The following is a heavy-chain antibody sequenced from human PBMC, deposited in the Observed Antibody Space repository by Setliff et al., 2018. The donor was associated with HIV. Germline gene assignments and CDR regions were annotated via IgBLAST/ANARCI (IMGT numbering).Heavy chain of an antibody. CDR1: GFTFSSYA. V-gene: IGHV3-30*01. D-gene: IGHD5-18*01. CDR2: IRYDGSNK. J-gene: IGHJ4*02. CDR3: AKDRVSGGLWLREPIDF. Sequence: LRLSCAASGFTFSSYAMHWVRQAPGKGLEWVAVIRYDGSNKYHADSVKGRFTISRDNSKYTLYLQMNSLRPEDTAVYYCAKDRVSGGLWLREPIDFWGQGTLVTVSS.